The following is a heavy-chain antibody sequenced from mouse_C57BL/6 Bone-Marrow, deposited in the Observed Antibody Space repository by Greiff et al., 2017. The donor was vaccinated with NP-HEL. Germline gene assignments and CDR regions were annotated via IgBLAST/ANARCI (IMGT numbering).Heavy chain of an antibody. CDR2: IDPSDSET. J-gene: IGHJ2*01. D-gene: IGHD2-3*01. V-gene: IGHV1-52*01. CDR3: ARDGYYDDY. Sequence: VQLQQPGAELVRPGSSVKLSCKASGYTFTSYWMHWVKQRPIQGLEWIGNIDPSDSETHYNQKFKDKATLTVDKASSTAYMQLSSLTSEDSAVYYCARDGYYDDYWGQGTTLTVSS. CDR1: GYTFTSYW.